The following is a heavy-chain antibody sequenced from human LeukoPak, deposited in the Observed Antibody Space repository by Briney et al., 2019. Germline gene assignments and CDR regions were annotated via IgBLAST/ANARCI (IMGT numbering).Heavy chain of an antibody. Sequence: PGGSLRLSCAASGFIFSNYGMHWVRQAPGKGLEWVAVIWYDGSNKYYADSVKGRFTISRDNSKNMLYLEMNSLRAEDTAVYYCARDYGGNSGFDYWGQGTLVTVSS. J-gene: IGHJ4*02. V-gene: IGHV3-33*01. D-gene: IGHD4-23*01. CDR3: ARDYGGNSGFDY. CDR1: GFIFSNYG. CDR2: IWYDGSNK.